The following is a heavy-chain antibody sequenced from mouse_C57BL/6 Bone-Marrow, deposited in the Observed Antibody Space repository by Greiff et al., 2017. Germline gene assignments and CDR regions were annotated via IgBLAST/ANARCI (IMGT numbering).Heavy chain of an antibody. J-gene: IGHJ3*01. Sequence: EVQRVESGGDLVKPGGSLKLSCAASGFTFSSYGMSWVRQTPDKRLEWVATISSGGSYTYYPDSVKGRFTISRDNAKNTLYLQMSSLKSEDTAMYYCARHHAGFADWGQGTLVTVSA. CDR1: GFTFSSYG. V-gene: IGHV5-6*01. CDR2: ISSGGSYT. CDR3: ARHHAGFAD.